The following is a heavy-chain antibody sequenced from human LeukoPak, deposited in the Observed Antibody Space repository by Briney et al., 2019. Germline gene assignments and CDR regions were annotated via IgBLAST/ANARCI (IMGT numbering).Heavy chain of an antibody. CDR1: GGSISSSSYY. Sequence: PSETLSLTCTVSGGSISSSSYYWGWIRQPPGKGLEWIGSIYYSGSTYYNPSLKSRVTISVDTSKNQFSLKLSSVTAADTAVYYCARHARQWATVVPRGPFDYWGQGTLVTVSS. J-gene: IGHJ4*02. V-gene: IGHV4-39*01. D-gene: IGHD4/OR15-4a*01. CDR3: ARHARQWATVVPRGPFDY. CDR2: IYYSGST.